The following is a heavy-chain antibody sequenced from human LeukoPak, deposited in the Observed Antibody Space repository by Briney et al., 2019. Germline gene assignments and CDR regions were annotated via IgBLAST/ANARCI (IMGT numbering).Heavy chain of an antibody. V-gene: IGHV1-69*06. CDR1: GGTFSSYA. CDR2: IIPIFGTA. CDR3: ARDRGAVAGTFDY. J-gene: IGHJ4*02. D-gene: IGHD6-19*01. Sequence: ASVKVSCKASGGTFSSYAISWVRQAPGQGLEWMGGIIPIFGTANYAQKFQGRVTITADKSTSTAYMELSSLRSEDTAVYYCARDRGAVAGTFDYWGQGTPVTVSS.